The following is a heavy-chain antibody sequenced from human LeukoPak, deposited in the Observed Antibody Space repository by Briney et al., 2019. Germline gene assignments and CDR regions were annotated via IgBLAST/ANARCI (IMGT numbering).Heavy chain of an antibody. D-gene: IGHD3-9*01. CDR1: GFTFSSYR. CDR2: ISGSSSYI. Sequence: GGSLRLSCAASGFTFSSYRMNWVRQAPGKGLEWVSSISGSSSYIYYADSVKGRFTISRDNAKNSLYLQMNSLRAEDTAVYYCARHVWLQPFDYWGQGTLVTVSS. CDR3: ARHVWLQPFDY. V-gene: IGHV3-21*04. J-gene: IGHJ4*02.